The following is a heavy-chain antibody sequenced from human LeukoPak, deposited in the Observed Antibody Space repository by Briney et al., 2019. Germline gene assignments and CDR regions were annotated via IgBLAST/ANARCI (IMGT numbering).Heavy chain of an antibody. V-gene: IGHV1-2*02. CDR3: ARQGAAASFDY. CDR2: INSYSGGT. CDR1: GYTFTGSY. J-gene: IGHJ4*02. Sequence: ASVKVSCKASGYTFTGSYMHWVRQAPGQGLGWVGWINSYSGGTNYAQKFQGRVTVTRDTSISTAYMELSRLRSDDTAVYYCARQGAAASFDYWGQGTQVTVSS. D-gene: IGHD6-13*01.